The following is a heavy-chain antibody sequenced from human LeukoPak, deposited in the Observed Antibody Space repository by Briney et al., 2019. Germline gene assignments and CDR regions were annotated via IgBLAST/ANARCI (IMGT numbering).Heavy chain of an antibody. D-gene: IGHD5-18*01. V-gene: IGHV3-74*01. J-gene: IGHJ4*02. CDR1: GFTFSSYW. CDR2: INSDGSST. CDR3: ARGDSRSGRTAFDY. Sequence: GGSLRLSCAASGFTFSSYWMHWVRQAPGKGLVWVSRINSDGSSTSYADSVKGRFTISRDNAKNTLYLQMNSLRAEDTAVYYCARGDSRSGRTAFDYWGQGTLVTVSS.